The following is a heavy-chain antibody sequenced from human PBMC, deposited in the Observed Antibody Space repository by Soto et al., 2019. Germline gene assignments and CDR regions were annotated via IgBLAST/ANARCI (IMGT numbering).Heavy chain of an antibody. CDR3: ARDRRGYEGIAAEKDWFDP. CDR1: GGTFSSYA. V-gene: IGHV1-69*13. CDR2: IIPIFGTA. J-gene: IGHJ5*02. D-gene: IGHD6-25*01. Sequence: ASVKVSCKASGGTFSSYAISWVRQAPGQGLEWMGGIIPIFGTANYAQKFQGRVTITADESTSTAYMELSSLRTEDTAVYYCARDRRGYEGIAAEKDWFDPWGQGTLVTVSS.